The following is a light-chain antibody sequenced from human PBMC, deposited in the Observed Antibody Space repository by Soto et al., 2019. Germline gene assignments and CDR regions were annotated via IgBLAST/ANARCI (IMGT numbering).Light chain of an antibody. Sequence: EVVMNQSPATLSVSPGERATLSCRASQSVTKYLAWYQQKPGQAPRLLIYDSSNRATGIPARFSGSGSGTDFTLTISSLESEDSGIYYCQQRYNWLTFGGGTNVDI. V-gene: IGKV3-11*01. CDR3: QQRYNWLT. CDR2: DSS. CDR1: QSVTKY. J-gene: IGKJ4*01.